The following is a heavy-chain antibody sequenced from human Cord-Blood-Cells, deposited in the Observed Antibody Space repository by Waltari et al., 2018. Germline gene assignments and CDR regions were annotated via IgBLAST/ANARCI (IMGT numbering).Heavy chain of an antibody. Sequence: GAEVKKPGTAVKDSCKASGSTFNGYYMLWVRKAPGQGLEGLGWSNPSSGGTNYAQKFQGMVTITRDTSISTAYMELSRLRSDDTAVYYCARDRRYYYGSGSTIQTYYYGMDVWGQGTTVTVSS. V-gene: IGHV1-2*02. CDR2: SNPSSGGT. D-gene: IGHD3-10*01. J-gene: IGHJ6*02. CDR1: GSTFNGYY. CDR3: ARDRRYYYGSGSTIQTYYYGMDV.